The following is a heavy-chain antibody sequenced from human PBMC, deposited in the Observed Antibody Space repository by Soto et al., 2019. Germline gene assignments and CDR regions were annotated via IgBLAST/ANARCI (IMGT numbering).Heavy chain of an antibody. J-gene: IGHJ5*02. CDR1: RWSSSCNCYY. V-gene: IGHV4-39*01. CDR3: ARHDGYTNRWFEP. CDR2: IYYSGNT. D-gene: IGHD5-12*01. Sequence: SEDLSLTCGSSRWSSSCNCYYSGWLRQPPGKGLEWIGSIYYSGNTYYNPSLRSRVTISVDTPKNQFSLKLNSVTAVDTAVYYCARHDGYTNRWFEPWGQGTLVTVSS.